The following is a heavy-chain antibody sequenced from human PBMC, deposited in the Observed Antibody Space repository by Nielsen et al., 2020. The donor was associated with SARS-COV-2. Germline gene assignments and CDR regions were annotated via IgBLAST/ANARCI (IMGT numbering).Heavy chain of an antibody. V-gene: IGHV3-7*05. J-gene: IGHJ2*01. CDR3: ARGERRYSSSTYWHFDL. D-gene: IGHD6-13*01. CDR1: GFTFSSYW. CDR2: IKLDGSER. Sequence: GESLKISCAASGFTFSSYWMNWVRQAPGKGLEWVANIKLDGSERYYVGSVKGRFTISRDNAKNSLYLHMNSLRAEDTAVYYCARGERRYSSSTYWHFDLWGRGTLVTVSS.